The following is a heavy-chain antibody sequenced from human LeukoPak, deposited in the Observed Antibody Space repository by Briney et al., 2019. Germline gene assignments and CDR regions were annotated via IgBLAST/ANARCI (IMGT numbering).Heavy chain of an antibody. CDR1: GFTFSSYG. J-gene: IGHJ4*02. Sequence: GRSLRLSCAASGFTFSSYGMNWVRQAPGKWLEWVTFISHDGSNKYYGDSVKGRFTISRDNSKNTLYLQMNSLRAEDTAVYYCARAAGYSGYALFDYWGQGTLVTVSS. V-gene: IGHV3-30*03. CDR3: ARAAGYSGYALFDY. CDR2: ISHDGSNK. D-gene: IGHD5-12*01.